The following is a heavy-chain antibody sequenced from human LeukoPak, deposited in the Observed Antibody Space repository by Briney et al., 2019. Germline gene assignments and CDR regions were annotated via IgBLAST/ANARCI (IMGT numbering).Heavy chain of an antibody. J-gene: IGHJ1*01. D-gene: IGHD3-22*01. CDR2: IYYSGRT. Sequence: SETLSLTCSVSGDSFSRSDSYWDWIRQPPGKWLEWLGTIYYSGRTYYSPSLKSRVTMSVDPSNNQFSLTLRPVTAADTAVYYCARRRYYDGSGYLEWGQGTLLSVSS. V-gene: IGHV4-39*01. CDR3: ARRRYYDGSGYLE. CDR1: GDSFSRSDSY.